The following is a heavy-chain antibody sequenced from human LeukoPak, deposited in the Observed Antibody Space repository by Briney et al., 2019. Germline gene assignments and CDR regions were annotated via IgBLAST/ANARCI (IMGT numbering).Heavy chain of an antibody. CDR2: IIPIFGTA. V-gene: IGHV1-69*13. CDR3: ARIPPYSPVDY. J-gene: IGHJ4*02. CDR1: GYTFTGYY. D-gene: IGHD1-26*01. Sequence: SVKVSCKASGYTFTGYYMHWVRQAPGQGLEWMGGIIPIFGTANYAQKFQGRVTITADESTSTAYMELSSLRSEDTAVYYCARIPPYSPVDYWGQGTLVTASS.